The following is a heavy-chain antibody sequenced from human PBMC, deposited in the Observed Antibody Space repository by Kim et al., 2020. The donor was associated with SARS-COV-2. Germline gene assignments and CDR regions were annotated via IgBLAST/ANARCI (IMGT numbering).Heavy chain of an antibody. Sequence: SVKGRFTISRDNAKNSLYLQMNSLRAEDTAVYYCVSYYYDSSGYYSPFDYWGQGTLVTVSS. J-gene: IGHJ4*02. D-gene: IGHD3-22*01. CDR3: VSYYYDSSGYYSPFDY. V-gene: IGHV3-21*01.